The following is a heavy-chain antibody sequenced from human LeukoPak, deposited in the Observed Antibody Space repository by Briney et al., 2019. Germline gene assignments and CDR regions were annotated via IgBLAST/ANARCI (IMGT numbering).Heavy chain of an antibody. D-gene: IGHD2-2*01. Sequence: PSETLSLTCTVSGGSISSFHWTWIRQSPRKGLEWIWYIYTNGSTNYNPSPKSRVTLSVDASKNQFSLKLISVTAAVRAVYYCARLSQYQLLFYHFYYYMDFWGKGTTVIVSS. CDR1: GGSISSFH. CDR3: ARLSQYQLLFYHFYYYMDF. CDR2: IYTNGST. J-gene: IGHJ6*03. V-gene: IGHV4-4*09.